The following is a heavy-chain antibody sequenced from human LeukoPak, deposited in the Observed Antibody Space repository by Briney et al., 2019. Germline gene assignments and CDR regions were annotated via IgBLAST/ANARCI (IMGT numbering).Heavy chain of an antibody. CDR3: ARGLHVDTAMVQYYFDY. V-gene: IGHV4-31*03. CDR1: GGSISSGGYY. D-gene: IGHD5-18*01. J-gene: IGHJ4*02. CDR2: IYYSGST. Sequence: SETLSLTCTVSGGSISSGGYYWSWIRQHPGKGLEWIGYIYYSGSTYYNPSLKSRVTISVDTSMNQFSLKLSSVTAADTAVYYCARGLHVDTAMVQYYFDYWGQGTLVTVSS.